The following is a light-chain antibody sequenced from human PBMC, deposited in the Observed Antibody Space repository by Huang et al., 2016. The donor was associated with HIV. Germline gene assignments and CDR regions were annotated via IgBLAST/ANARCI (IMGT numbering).Light chain of an antibody. CDR3: LQLNSYPGA. V-gene: IGKV1-9*01. CDR1: QDIGSY. Sequence: IQLTQSPSSLSASVGDRVTITCRASQDIGSYFAWYQQKPGKAPNLLIYAASTLESGVPSRFSGSGSGTDFTLTINNLQPEDFATYYCLQLNSYPGAFGPGTNVDV. J-gene: IGKJ3*01. CDR2: AAS.